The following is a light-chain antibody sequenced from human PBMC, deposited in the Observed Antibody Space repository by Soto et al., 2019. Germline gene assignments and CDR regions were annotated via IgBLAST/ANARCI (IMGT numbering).Light chain of an antibody. V-gene: IGKV3-15*01. CDR1: QRVSSN. Sequence: EIVMTQSPATLSVSPGERATLSCRASQRVSSNLAWYQQKPGQAPRLLLYGASTRATGIPARFSGSGSGTEFTLTISSLQSEDFAVYYCQQCNNWPLTFGPGTKVDIK. J-gene: IGKJ3*01. CDR2: GAS. CDR3: QQCNNWPLT.